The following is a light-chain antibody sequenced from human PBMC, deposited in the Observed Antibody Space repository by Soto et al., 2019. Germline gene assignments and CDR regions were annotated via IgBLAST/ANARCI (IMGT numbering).Light chain of an antibody. Sequence: DIVMTQSPLSLHDTPGEPASISCRSSQSLLHSNGYNYLDWYLQKPGQSPQLLIYLGSNRASGVPDRFSGSGAGTDFTLKISRVEAEYVGVYYCMQALQSWTFGQGNKVEIK. V-gene: IGKV2-28*01. CDR3: MQALQSWT. J-gene: IGKJ1*01. CDR2: LGS. CDR1: QSLLHSNGYNY.